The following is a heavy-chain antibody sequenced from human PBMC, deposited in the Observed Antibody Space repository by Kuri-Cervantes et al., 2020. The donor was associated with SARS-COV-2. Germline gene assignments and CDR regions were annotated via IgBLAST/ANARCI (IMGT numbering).Heavy chain of an antibody. CDR1: GYTFTSYA. CDR3: ARSYCGGDCYTPYYGMDV. V-gene: IGHV1-69*13. Sequence: SVKVSCKASGYTFTSYAMHWVRQAPGQRLEWMGGIIPIFGTANYAQKFQGRVTITADESTNTAYMELSSLRSEDTAVYYCARSYCGGDCYTPYYGMDVWGQGTTVTVSS. D-gene: IGHD2-21*02. J-gene: IGHJ6*02. CDR2: IIPIFGTA.